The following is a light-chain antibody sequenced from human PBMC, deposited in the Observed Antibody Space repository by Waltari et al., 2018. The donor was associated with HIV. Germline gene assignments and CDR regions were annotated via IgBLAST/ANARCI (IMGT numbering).Light chain of an antibody. Sequence: QSALTQPRSVSGSPGQSVTISCTGTSSDVGGYNYVSWYQHHQGKAPKLMIYDVYKRTAGVPARFSGSESGNTASLTISGLQAEDEADYYCCSYAGSYVYVFGTGTKVTVL. J-gene: IGLJ1*01. CDR2: DVY. V-gene: IGLV2-11*01. CDR3: CSYAGSYVYV. CDR1: SSDVGGYNY.